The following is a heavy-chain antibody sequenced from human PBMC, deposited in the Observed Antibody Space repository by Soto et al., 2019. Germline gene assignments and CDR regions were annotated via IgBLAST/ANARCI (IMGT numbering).Heavy chain of an antibody. CDR2: ISAGNGNT. Sequence: ASVKVSCKASGYTFTSYGISWVRQAPGQRLEWMGWISAGNGNTKYSQKLQGRVTITRDTSASTAYMELSSLRSEDTAVYYCARDWGYSSGWYGLNWFDPWGQGTLVTVSS. CDR1: GYTFTSYG. D-gene: IGHD6-19*01. CDR3: ARDWGYSSGWYGLNWFDP. V-gene: IGHV1-18*01. J-gene: IGHJ5*02.